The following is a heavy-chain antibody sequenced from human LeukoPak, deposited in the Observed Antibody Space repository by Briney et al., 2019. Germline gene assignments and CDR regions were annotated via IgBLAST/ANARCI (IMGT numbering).Heavy chain of an antibody. J-gene: IGHJ4*02. CDR3: ARDGYNSFDY. Sequence: SETLSLTCTVSGGSISSYYWSWIRQPPGKGLEWIGYIYYSGSTNYNPSLKSRVTISVDTSKNQFSLKLSSVTAADTAVYYCARDGYNSFDYWGQGTLVTVSS. V-gene: IGHV4-59*12. D-gene: IGHD5-24*01. CDR1: GGSISSYY. CDR2: IYYSGST.